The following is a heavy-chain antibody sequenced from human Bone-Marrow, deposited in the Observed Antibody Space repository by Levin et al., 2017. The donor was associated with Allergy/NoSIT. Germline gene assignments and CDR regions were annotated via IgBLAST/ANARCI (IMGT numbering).Heavy chain of an antibody. CDR3: AKGVLTGTTRVSSDY. V-gene: IGHV3-23*01. D-gene: IGHD1-7*01. CDR1: GFAFSSYA. Sequence: GESLKISCVASGFAFSSYAMKWVRQAPGKGLEWVSVISGGGGTTYYANSVKGRFTISRDNSKNTLYLQMNSLRAEDTALYYCAKGVLTGTTRVSSDYWGQGTLVTVSS. CDR2: ISGGGGTT. J-gene: IGHJ4*02.